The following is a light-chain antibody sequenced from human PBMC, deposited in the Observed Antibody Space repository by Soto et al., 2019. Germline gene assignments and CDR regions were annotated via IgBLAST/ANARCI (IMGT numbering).Light chain of an antibody. CDR2: EAS. CDR3: FSFTTTSTHV. V-gene: IGLV2-14*02. CDR1: SSDVGSYNL. J-gene: IGLJ1*01. Sequence: QSALAQPSSLSGSPGQSITISFTGTSSDVGSYNLVSWYQQHPGKVPKLIIYEASERPSGVSNRFSGSKSGNTASLTISGLQVEDEAEYFCFSFTTTSTHVFGTGTKVTVL.